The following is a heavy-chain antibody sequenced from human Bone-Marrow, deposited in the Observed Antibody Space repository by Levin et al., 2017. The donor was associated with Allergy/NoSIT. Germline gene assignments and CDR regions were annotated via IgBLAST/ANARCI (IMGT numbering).Heavy chain of an antibody. V-gene: IGHV3-21*01. Sequence: GGSLRLSCVGSGFSFSDYRMNWVRQAPGKGLEWVSAISSGSAYIHYADSVKGRFIISRDNTKNSLHLQMNSPRHDDTAVYFCARSLADYSDAFDLWGRGTMVTVSP. CDR1: GFSFSDYR. CDR3: ARSLADYSDAFDL. CDR2: ISSGSAYI. D-gene: IGHD4-11*01. J-gene: IGHJ3*01.